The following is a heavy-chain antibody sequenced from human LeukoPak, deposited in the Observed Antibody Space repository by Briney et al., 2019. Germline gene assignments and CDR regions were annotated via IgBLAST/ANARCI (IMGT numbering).Heavy chain of an antibody. J-gene: IGHJ6*03. Sequence: ASVKVSCKASGVTFRNSAFSWVRQAPGQGLEWMGGIIPIFGTVNYAQNFQARVTITTDEATSTAYMELSTLRSDDTAVYYCATWTRGHYYMDVWGKGTTVTVSS. CDR3: ATWTRGHYYMDV. CDR2: IIPIFGTV. V-gene: IGHV1-69*05. D-gene: IGHD2-2*01. CDR1: GVTFRNSA.